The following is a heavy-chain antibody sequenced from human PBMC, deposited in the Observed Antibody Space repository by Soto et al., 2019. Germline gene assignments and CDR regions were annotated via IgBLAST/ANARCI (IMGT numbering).Heavy chain of an antibody. CDR3: ARALSPGTPFNY. CDR2: ISYDGSNK. D-gene: IGHD1-1*01. CDR1: GFTFSSYA. J-gene: IGHJ4*02. V-gene: IGHV3-30-3*01. Sequence: GGSLRLSCAASGFTFSSYAMHWVRQAPGKGLEWVAVISYDGSNKYYADSVKGRFTISRDNYKNTLYLQMNSLRAEDTAVYYCARALSPGTPFNYWGQGTLVTVSS.